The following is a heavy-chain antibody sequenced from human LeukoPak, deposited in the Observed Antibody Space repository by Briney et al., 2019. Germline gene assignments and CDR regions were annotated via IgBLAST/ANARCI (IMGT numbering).Heavy chain of an antibody. V-gene: IGHV1-2*02. D-gene: IGHD1-14*01. CDR3: ARQYATGQGWFDP. J-gene: IGHJ5*02. CDR1: GYTFTGYY. CDR2: INPNSGGT. Sequence: ASVKVSCKASGYTFTGYYMHWVRQAPGQGLEWMGWINPNSGGTNYAQKFQGRVTMTRDTSISTAYMELSRLRSDDTAVYYCARQYATGQGWFDPWGQGTLVTVSS.